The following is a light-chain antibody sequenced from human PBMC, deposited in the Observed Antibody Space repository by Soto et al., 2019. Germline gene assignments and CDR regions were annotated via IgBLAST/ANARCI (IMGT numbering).Light chain of an antibody. CDR2: GAS. CDR1: QSLRDR. CDR3: QQYNSSAFT. Sequence: DILMTQSPSTLSASVGDRVTFTCRASQSLRDRVAWFQQKPGHAPKLLIYGASNLESGVPSRFSGSGSGTEFTLTISGLQPDDFATSYCQQYNSSAFTFGPGTKLDIK. V-gene: IGKV1-5*03. J-gene: IGKJ3*01.